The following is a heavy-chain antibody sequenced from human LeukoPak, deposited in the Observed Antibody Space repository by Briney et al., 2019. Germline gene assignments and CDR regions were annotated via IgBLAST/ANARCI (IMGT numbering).Heavy chain of an antibody. Sequence: SETLSLTCTVSGYSISSGYYWGWIRQPPGKGLEWIGEINHSGSTNYNPSLKSRVTISVDTSKNQFSLKLSSVTAADTAVYYCARRKLIPDYWGQGTLVTVSS. V-gene: IGHV4-38-2*02. CDR3: ARRKLIPDY. CDR1: GYSISSGYY. D-gene: IGHD1-26*01. CDR2: INHSGST. J-gene: IGHJ4*02.